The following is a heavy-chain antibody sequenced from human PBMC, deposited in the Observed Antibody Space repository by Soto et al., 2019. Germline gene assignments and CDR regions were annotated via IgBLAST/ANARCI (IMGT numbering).Heavy chain of an antibody. V-gene: IGHV4-38-2*01. CDR1: GYSISRGYY. D-gene: IGHD3-10*01. CDR3: ARSSLRGVFDP. CDR2: IYHSGTT. Sequence: KASETLSLTCVVSGYSISRGYYWDWIRQPPGKGLERIGRIYHSGTTSYNPSLKSRVTISVDTSKNQFYLKVNSVTAADTAVYYCARSSLRGVFDPWGQGTLVTVSS. J-gene: IGHJ5*02.